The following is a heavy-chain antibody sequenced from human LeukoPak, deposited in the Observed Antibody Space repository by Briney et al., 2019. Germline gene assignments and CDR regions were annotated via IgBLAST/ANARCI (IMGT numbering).Heavy chain of an antibody. CDR3: ARMTYYYDSSGYYRAPYFDY. Sequence: SSETLSLTCSVSGGSISSHYWSWIRQPPGKGLEWIGYIYYSGSTNYNPSLKSRVTISVDTSKNQFSLKLSSVTAADTAVYYCARMTYYYDSSGYYRAPYFDYWGQGTLVTVSS. CDR1: GGSISSHY. V-gene: IGHV4-59*11. J-gene: IGHJ4*02. D-gene: IGHD3-22*01. CDR2: IYYSGST.